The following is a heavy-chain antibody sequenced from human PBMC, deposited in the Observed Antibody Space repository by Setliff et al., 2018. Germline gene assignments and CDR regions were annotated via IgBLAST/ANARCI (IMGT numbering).Heavy chain of an antibody. D-gene: IGHD4-17*01. CDR2: IYYTGIT. CDR3: ARAPPSVPYGDYGPRQYFDL. Sequence: SETLSLTCNVSGGSLGTYPYYWGWIRQPPGKGLEWIGNIYYTGITYYNPSLKSRVTISLDTSKNQFSLKLTSVTAADTAVYYCARAPPSVPYGDYGPRQYFDLWGRGSLVTVSS. CDR1: GGSLGTYPYY. J-gene: IGHJ2*01. V-gene: IGHV4-39*07.